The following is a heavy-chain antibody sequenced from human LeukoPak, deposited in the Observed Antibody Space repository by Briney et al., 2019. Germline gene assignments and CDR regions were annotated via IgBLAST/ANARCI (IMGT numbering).Heavy chain of an antibody. CDR3: ARDSGNDYGDYVGPLTLDY. CDR2: IIPILDIT. D-gene: IGHD4-17*01. Sequence: ASVKVSCKASGGTFNSYGVSWVRQAPGQGLEWMGRIIPILDITNYAPNFQGRVAITADKSTTTAYMELSSLRSEDTAVYYCARDSGNDYGDYVGPLTLDYWGQGTLVSVSS. V-gene: IGHV1-69*04. CDR1: GGTFNSYG. J-gene: IGHJ4*02.